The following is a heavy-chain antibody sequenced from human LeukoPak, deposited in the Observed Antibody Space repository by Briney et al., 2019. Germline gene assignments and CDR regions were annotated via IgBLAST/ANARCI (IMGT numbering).Heavy chain of an antibody. CDR2: MSSSDDGR. J-gene: IGHJ6*03. V-gene: IGHV3-23*01. Sequence: GGSLRLSCATPGFSFSSYAMSWVRQAPGKGLEWVSAMSSSDDGRYYAASVRGRFTISRDNSKNTLYLQMNNLRVDDTAVYYCARSLRVRGVPDYMDVWGKGTTVTVYS. D-gene: IGHD3-10*01. CDR3: ARSLRVRGVPDYMDV. CDR1: GFSFSSYA.